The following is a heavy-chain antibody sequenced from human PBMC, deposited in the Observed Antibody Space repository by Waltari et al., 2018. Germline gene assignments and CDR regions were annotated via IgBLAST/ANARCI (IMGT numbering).Heavy chain of an antibody. CDR1: GGTFNDHY. J-gene: IGHJ4*02. Sequence: QVQLQQWGAGLLKPSETLSLTCAVYGGTFNDHYWTWIRQPPGKGLEWIGQINDSGSTNYDPSLRGRVTISVDTSKNQFSLNLSSVTAADTAVYYCASSYYDTSGYSPFDYWGQGTLVTVSS. CDR3: ASSYYDTSGYSPFDY. D-gene: IGHD3-22*01. V-gene: IGHV4-34*01. CDR2: INDSGST.